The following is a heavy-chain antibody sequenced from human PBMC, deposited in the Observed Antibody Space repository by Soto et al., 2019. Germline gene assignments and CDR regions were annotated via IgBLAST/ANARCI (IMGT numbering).Heavy chain of an antibody. D-gene: IGHD2-2*01. J-gene: IGHJ4*02. CDR3: AFKHNCSSTSCPLDY. V-gene: IGHV1-2*04. Sequence: ASVKVSCKASGYTFTGYYMHWVRQAPGQGLEWMGWINPNSGGTNYAQKFQGWVTMTRDTSISTAYMELSRLRSDDTAVYYCAFKHNCSSTSCPLDYWGQGTLVTVSS. CDR2: INPNSGGT. CDR1: GYTFTGYY.